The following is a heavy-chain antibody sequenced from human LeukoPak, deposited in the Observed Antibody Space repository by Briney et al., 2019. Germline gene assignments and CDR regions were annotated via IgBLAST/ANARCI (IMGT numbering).Heavy chain of an antibody. V-gene: IGHV3-30*02. CDR3: AIKGSIGYCSSTSCYRPPMDV. Sequence: PGGSLRLSCAASGFTFSSYGMHWVRQAPGKGLEWVAFIRYDGSNKYYADSVKGRFTISRDNSKNTLYLQMNSLRAEDTAVYYCAIKGSIGYCSSTSCYRPPMDVWGKGTTVTVSS. J-gene: IGHJ6*03. D-gene: IGHD2-2*02. CDR2: IRYDGSNK. CDR1: GFTFSSYG.